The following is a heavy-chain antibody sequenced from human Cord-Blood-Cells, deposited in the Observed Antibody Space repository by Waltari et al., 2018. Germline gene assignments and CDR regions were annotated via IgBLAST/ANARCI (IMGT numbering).Heavy chain of an antibody. V-gene: IGHV3-30*02. J-gene: IGHJ3*02. Sequence: QVQLVESGGGVVQPGGSLRLSCAASGFTFSSYGMHWVRQAPGKGVGGVAFLGYDGSNKYYADSVKGLFTISRDNSKNTLYLQMNSLRAEDTAVYYCAKAPIAAGDAFDIWGQGTMVTVSS. CDR1: GFTFSSYG. D-gene: IGHD6-13*01. CDR3: AKAPIAAGDAFDI. CDR2: LGYDGSNK.